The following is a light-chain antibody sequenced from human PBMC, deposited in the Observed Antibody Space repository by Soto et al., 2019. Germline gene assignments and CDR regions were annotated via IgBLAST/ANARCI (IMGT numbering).Light chain of an antibody. V-gene: IGLV3-25*02. CDR2: RDR. Sequence: SYELTQPSSVSVSPGQTARITCSGVALTKQYGFWYQKKPGQAPLLVIHRDRERPSGIPERFFGSSAGTILTLTISGVQPEDEADYYCQSADSTVSYVVFGGGTKLTVL. J-gene: IGLJ2*01. CDR1: ALTKQY. CDR3: QSADSTVSYVV.